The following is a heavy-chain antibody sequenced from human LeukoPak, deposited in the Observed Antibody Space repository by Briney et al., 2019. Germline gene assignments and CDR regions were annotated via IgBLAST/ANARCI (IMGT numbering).Heavy chain of an antibody. Sequence: SETLSLTCTVSGGSISSSSYYWGWIRQPPGKGLEWIGSLYHTGSTYYNPSLKSRVTISIDTSKKQFSLRLSSVTAADTAVYYCARGVTMIGRLRFDPWGQGTLVTVSS. CDR1: GGSISSSSYY. V-gene: IGHV4-39*07. D-gene: IGHD3-22*01. J-gene: IGHJ5*02. CDR3: ARGVTMIGRLRFDP. CDR2: LYHTGST.